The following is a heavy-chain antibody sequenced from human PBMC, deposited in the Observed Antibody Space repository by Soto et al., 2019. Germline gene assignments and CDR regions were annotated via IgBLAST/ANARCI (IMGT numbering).Heavy chain of an antibody. Sequence: ASVKVSCKVSGYTLTELSMQWVRQAPGKRIEWMGGFDPEDGETIYAQKFQGRVTMTEDTSTDTAYMELSSLRSEDTAVYYCATHSGYDFVDGGYWGQGAPVTVSS. J-gene: IGHJ4*02. V-gene: IGHV1-24*01. CDR3: ATHSGYDFVDGGY. CDR1: GYTLTELS. CDR2: FDPEDGET. D-gene: IGHD5-12*01.